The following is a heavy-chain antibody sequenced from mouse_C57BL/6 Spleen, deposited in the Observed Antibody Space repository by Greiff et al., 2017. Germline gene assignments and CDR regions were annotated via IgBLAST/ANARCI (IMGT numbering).Heavy chain of an antibody. V-gene: IGHV1-42*01. CDR1: GYSFTGYY. D-gene: IGHD1-1*01. J-gene: IGHJ4*01. CDR2: INPSTGGT. CDR3: ARRRTVVGAMDY. Sequence: VQLQQSGPELVKPGASVKISCKASGYSFTGYYMNWVKQSPEKSLEWIGEINPSTGGTTYNQKFKAKATLTVDKSSGTAYRQRKSLASEVSAVYYCARRRTVVGAMDYWGQGTSVTVSS.